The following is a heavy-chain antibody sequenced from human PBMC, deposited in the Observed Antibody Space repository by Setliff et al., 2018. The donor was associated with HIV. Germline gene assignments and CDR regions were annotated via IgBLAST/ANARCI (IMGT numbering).Heavy chain of an antibody. CDR2: LSGDSNHI. CDR1: GFTFSIYT. D-gene: IGHD6-19*01. CDR3: ARDYWVAGLDS. V-gene: IGHV3-21*01. Sequence: PGGSLRLSCAASGFTFSIYTMNWVRQAPGKGLEWVSSLSGDSNHIYYADSVKGRFTISRDNAKNSLYLQMNSLSVEDTAVYYCARDYWVAGLDSWGQGTLVTVSS. J-gene: IGHJ4*02.